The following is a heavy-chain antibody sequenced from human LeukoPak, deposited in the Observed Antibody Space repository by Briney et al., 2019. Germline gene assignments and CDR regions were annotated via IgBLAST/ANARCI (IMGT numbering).Heavy chain of an antibody. D-gene: IGHD6-19*01. J-gene: IGHJ3*02. V-gene: IGHV4-4*07. CDR1: GGSISSYY. CDR2: IYTSGST. Sequence: SETLSLTCTVSGGSISSYYWSWIRQPAGKGLEWIGRIYTSGSTNYNPSLKSRVTMSVDTPKNQFSLKLSSVTAADTAVYYCARSSHLHSSGWYAGAFDIWGQGTMVTVSS. CDR3: ARSSHLHSSGWYAGAFDI.